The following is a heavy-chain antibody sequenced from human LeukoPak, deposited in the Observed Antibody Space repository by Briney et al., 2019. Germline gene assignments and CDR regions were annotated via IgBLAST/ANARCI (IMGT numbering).Heavy chain of an antibody. CDR3: ARHRYSGSDTQGFDY. CDR2: VYPSNSET. Sequence: GESLKISCKGSGYRFTDYWIAWVRQMPGKGLEWMGIVYPSNSETRYSPSFQGQVTISADKSISTGYLQWSSQKASDTAMYFCARHRYSGSDTQGFDYWGQGTLVTVSS. CDR1: GYRFTDYW. V-gene: IGHV5-51*01. D-gene: IGHD5-12*01. J-gene: IGHJ4*02.